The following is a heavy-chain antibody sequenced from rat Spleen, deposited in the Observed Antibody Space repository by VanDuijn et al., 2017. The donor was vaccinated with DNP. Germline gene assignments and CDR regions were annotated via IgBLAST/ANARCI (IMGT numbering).Heavy chain of an antibody. CDR1: GFTFSDYN. CDR3: ARHNYGYIDY. CDR2: ISPSGGNT. V-gene: IGHV5-25*01. J-gene: IGHJ2*01. D-gene: IGHD1-9*01. Sequence: EVQLVESGGDLVQPGGSLKLSCVASGFTFSDYNMAWIRQAPTKGLEWVTSISPSGGNTYYRDSVKGRFTISRDNEKSTLYLQRDSLRSEDTATYYCARHNYGYIDYWGQGVMVTVSS.